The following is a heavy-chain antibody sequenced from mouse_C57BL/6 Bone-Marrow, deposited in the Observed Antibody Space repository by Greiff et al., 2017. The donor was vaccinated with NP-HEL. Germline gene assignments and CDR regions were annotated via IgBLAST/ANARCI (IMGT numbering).Heavy chain of an antibody. V-gene: IGHV1-7*01. J-gene: IGHJ2*01. CDR1: GYTFTSYW. CDR3: ARRGYFDY. Sequence: QVHVKQSGAELAKPGASVKLSCKASGYTFTSYWMHWVKQRPGQGLEWIGYINPSSGYTKYNQKFKDKATLTADKSSSTAYMQLGSLTCEDSAVYYCARRGYFDYWGQGTTLTVSS. CDR2: INPSSGYT.